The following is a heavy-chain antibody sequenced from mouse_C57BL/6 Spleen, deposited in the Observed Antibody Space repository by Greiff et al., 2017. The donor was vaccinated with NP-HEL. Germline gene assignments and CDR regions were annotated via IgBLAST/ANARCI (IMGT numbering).Heavy chain of an antibody. V-gene: IGHV1-22*01. D-gene: IGHD2-3*01. CDR1: GYTFTDYN. CDR2: INPNNGGT. Sequence: EVQLQQSGPELVKPGASVKMSCKASGYTFTDYNMHWVKQSHGKSLEWIGYINPNNGGTSYNQKFKGKATLTVNKSSSTAYMELRSLTSEDSAVYYCARLRGYEGPRYFDVWGKGTTVTVSS. CDR3: ARLRGYEGPRYFDV. J-gene: IGHJ1*03.